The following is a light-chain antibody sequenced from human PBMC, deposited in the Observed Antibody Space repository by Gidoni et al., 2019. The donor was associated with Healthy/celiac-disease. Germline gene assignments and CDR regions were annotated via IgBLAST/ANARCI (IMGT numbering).Light chain of an antibody. J-gene: IGLJ3*02. CDR3: SSYTSSSTLNWV. V-gene: IGLV2-14*03. CDR2: DVS. Sequence: QSALTQPASLSGSPGQSPTISCTGTSSDVGGYNYVSWYQQHPGKAPKLMIYDVSNRPSGVSNRFSGSKSGNTASLTISGLQAEDEADYYCSSYTSSSTLNWVFGGGTKLTVL. CDR1: SSDVGGYNY.